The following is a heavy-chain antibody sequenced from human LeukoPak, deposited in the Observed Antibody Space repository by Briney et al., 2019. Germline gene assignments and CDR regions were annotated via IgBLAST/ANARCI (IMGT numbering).Heavy chain of an antibody. CDR1: GGSISSHY. D-gene: IGHD3-10*01. CDR3: ARGGYYGSGNDFRFDP. J-gene: IGHJ5*02. CDR2: IYYSGST. V-gene: IGHV4-59*11. Sequence: SETLSLTCTVSGGSISSHYWSWSRQPPGKGLEWIGYIYYSGSTNYNPSLKSRVTISVDTSKNQFSLKLSSVTAADTAIYYCARGGYYGSGNDFRFDPWGQGTLVTVSS.